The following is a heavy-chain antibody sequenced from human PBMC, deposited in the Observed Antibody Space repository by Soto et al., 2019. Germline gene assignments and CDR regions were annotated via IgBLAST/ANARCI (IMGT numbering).Heavy chain of an antibody. J-gene: IGHJ4*02. V-gene: IGHV1-69*06. CDR1: GGTFSSYA. CDR2: IIPIFGTA. Sequence: QVQLVQSGAEVKKPGSSVKVSCKASGGTFSSYAISWVRQAPGQGLEWMGGIIPIFGTANYAQKFQGRVTITADKSTSTADMELSSLRSEDTAVYYCASGGDYYDSSGYYCSYWGQGTLVTVSS. CDR3: ASGGDYYDSSGYYCSY. D-gene: IGHD3-22*01.